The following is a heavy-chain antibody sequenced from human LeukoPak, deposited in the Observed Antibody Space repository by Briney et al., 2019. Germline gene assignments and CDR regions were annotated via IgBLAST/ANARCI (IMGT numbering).Heavy chain of an antibody. D-gene: IGHD2/OR15-2a*01. CDR2: ITWDGDSK. J-gene: IGHJ4*02. Sequence: PGGALRLFCAASGCKFDDYTMQWVRQAPGKGLEYLALITWDGDSKFYSDSARGPFTISRDTGETSLFLPMYRLGTEATVFYYCSAEKGRFYHYCGQGTLVTVSS. V-gene: IGHV3-43*01. CDR1: GCKFDDYT. CDR3: SAEKGRFYHY.